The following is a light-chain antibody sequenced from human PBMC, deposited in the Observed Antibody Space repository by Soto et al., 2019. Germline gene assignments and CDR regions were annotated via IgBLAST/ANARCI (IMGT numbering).Light chain of an antibody. Sequence: EIVLTQSPATLSLSPGERATLSCRASQSVSSHLAWYQQRPGQAPRLLIYDATNRATGIPARFSGSGSGTDFTLTISGLEPEDFAVYYCQQRSNWPPYTFGQGTKVDIK. CDR1: QSVSSH. CDR3: QQRSNWPPYT. CDR2: DAT. J-gene: IGKJ2*01. V-gene: IGKV3-11*01.